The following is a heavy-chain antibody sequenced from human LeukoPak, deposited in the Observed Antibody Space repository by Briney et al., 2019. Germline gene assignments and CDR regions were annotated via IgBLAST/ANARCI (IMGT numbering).Heavy chain of an antibody. V-gene: IGHV4-39*07. CDR1: GGSISSSSYY. CDR2: IYYSGST. J-gene: IGHJ4*02. CDR3: ARSNPAVALQNYFDY. Sequence: SETLSLTCTVSGGSISSSSYYWGWIRQPPGKGLEWIGSIYYSGSTYYNPSLKSRVTISVDTSKNQFSLKLSSVTAADTAVYYCARSNPAVALQNYFDYWGQGTLVTVSS. D-gene: IGHD6-19*01.